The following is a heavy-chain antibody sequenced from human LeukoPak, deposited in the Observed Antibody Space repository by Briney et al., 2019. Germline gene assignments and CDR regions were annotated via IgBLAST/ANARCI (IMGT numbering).Heavy chain of an antibody. J-gene: IGHJ5*02. D-gene: IGHD2-2*01. V-gene: IGHV1-18*01. Sequence: ASVKVSCKASGYTFTNFGITWVRQARGQGLEWMGWISAYNGNTKYAQKVQGRVTMTTDTSTSTAYMELRSLRSDDTAVYYCARGGVFCSSATGPWNWLDPWGQGTLVTVSS. CDR3: ARGGVFCSSATGPWNWLDP. CDR1: GYTFTNFG. CDR2: ISAYNGNT.